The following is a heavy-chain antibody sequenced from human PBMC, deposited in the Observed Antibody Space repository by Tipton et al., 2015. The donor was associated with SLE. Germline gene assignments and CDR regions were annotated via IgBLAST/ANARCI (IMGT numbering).Heavy chain of an antibody. V-gene: IGHV4-34*01. J-gene: IGHJ4*02. CDR3: ARGDCSSTSCLDY. CDR1: GGSFSGYY. Sequence: TLSLTCAVYGGSFSGYYWSWIRQPPGKGLEWIGEINHSGSTNYNPSLKSRVTISVDTSKNQFSLRLSSVTAADTALYYCARGDCSSTSCLDYWGQGTLVTVSS. CDR2: INHSGST. D-gene: IGHD2-2*01.